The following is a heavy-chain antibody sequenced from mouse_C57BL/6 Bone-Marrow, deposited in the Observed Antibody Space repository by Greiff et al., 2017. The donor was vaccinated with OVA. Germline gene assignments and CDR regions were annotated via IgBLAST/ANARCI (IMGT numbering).Heavy chain of an antibody. J-gene: IGHJ3*01. CDR3: TSIYDGYFWFAY. CDR1: GFNIKDDY. Sequence: VQLQQSGAELVRPGASVKLSCTASGFNIKDDYMHWVKQRPEQGLEWIGWIDPENGDTEYASKFQGKATITADTSSNTAYLQLSSLTSEDTAFYYCTSIYDGYFWFAYWGQGTLVTVSA. CDR2: IDPENGDT. V-gene: IGHV14-4*01. D-gene: IGHD2-3*01.